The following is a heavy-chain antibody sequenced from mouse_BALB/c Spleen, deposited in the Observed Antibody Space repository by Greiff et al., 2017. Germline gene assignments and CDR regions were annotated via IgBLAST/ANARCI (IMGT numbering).Heavy chain of an antibody. CDR2: INPYNGDT. D-gene: IGHD2-1*01. CDR3: ARSDYVNYAWFAY. J-gene: IGHJ3*01. CDR1: GYSFTGYF. Sequence: VQLQQSGPELVKPGASVKISCKASGYSFTGYFMNWVMQSHGKSLEWIGRINPYNGDTFYNQKFKGKATLTVDKSSSTAHMELRSLASEDSAVYYCARSDYVNYAWFAYWGQGTLVTVSA. V-gene: IGHV1-20*02.